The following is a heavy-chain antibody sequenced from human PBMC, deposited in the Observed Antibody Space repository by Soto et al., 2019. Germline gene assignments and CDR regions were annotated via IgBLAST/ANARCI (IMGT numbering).Heavy chain of an antibody. D-gene: IGHD2-15*01. CDR3: ANPKQVFAVAAAFDD. CDR1: GFTFSSYA. J-gene: IGHJ4*02. V-gene: IGHV3-23*01. Sequence: PGGSLRLSCTASGFTFSSYAMGWVRQAPEKGLEWVSAISASGDSTYYADSVKGRFTISRDNSKNTLYLQMNSLRAEDTAVYYCANPKQVFAVAAAFDDWGQGITVTVSS. CDR2: ISASGDST.